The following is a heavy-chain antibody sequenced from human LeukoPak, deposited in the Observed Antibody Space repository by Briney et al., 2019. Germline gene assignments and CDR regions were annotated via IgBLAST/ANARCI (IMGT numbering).Heavy chain of an antibody. CDR3: ARVEPESEY. Sequence: GGSLRLSCAASGFIFSNYGMSWVRQAPGKGLEWVSAIGGIGATIYYADSVRGRFTISRDNSKNIVYLQMNSLRDEDTAVYFCARVEPESEYWGQGTLVIVSS. CDR1: GFIFSNYG. V-gene: IGHV3-23*01. CDR2: IGGIGATI. D-gene: IGHD2-2*01. J-gene: IGHJ4*02.